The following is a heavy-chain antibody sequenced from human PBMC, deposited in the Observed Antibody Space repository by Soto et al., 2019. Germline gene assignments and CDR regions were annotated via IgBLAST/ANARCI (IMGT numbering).Heavy chain of an antibody. Sequence: SETLSLTCTVSGDSTSSSSYYWGWIRQPPGKGLEWIGSSYYSGSTYYNPSLKSRVTISVDTSKNQFSLKLSSVTAADTAVYYCARRLYEFWSGRLDYWGQGTLVTVAS. CDR3: ARRLYEFWSGRLDY. CDR2: SYYSGST. CDR1: GDSTSSSSYY. V-gene: IGHV4-39*01. D-gene: IGHD3-3*01. J-gene: IGHJ4*02.